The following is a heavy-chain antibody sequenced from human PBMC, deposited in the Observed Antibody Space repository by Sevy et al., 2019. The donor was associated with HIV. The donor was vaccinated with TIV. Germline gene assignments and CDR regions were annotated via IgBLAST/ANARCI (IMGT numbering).Heavy chain of an antibody. Sequence: ASVKVSCKASGGTFSSYAISWVRQAPGQGLEWMGGIIPIFGTANYAQKFLGRVTITADESTSTAYMELSSLRSEDTAVYYCARDEGATNFVLDYWGQGTLVTVSS. CDR1: GGTFSSYA. CDR3: ARDEGATNFVLDY. D-gene: IGHD1-26*01. V-gene: IGHV1-69*13. J-gene: IGHJ4*02. CDR2: IIPIFGTA.